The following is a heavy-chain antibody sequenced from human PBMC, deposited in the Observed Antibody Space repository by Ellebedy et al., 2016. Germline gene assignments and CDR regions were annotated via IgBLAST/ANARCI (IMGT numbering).Heavy chain of an antibody. CDR3: ARDGIVGASTDY. Sequence: GESLKISCAASGFTFSSYWMHWVRQAPGKGLVWVSRINSDGSSTSYADSVKGRFTISRDNAKNTLYLQMNSLRAEDTAVYYCARDGIVGASTDYWGQGTLVTVSS. CDR1: GFTFSSYW. CDR2: INSDGSST. V-gene: IGHV3-74*01. D-gene: IGHD1-26*01. J-gene: IGHJ4*02.